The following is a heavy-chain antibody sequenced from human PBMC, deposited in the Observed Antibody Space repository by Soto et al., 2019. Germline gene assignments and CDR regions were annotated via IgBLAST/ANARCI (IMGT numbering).Heavy chain of an antibody. CDR2: TYYRSKWYN. CDR3: ASASSITIFGVARYYGMDG. Sequence: SQTLSLTCAISGDSVSSNSAAWNWIRQSPSRGLEWLGRTYYRSKWYNDYAVSVKSRITINPDTSKNQFSLQLNSVTPEDTAVYYCASASSITIFGVARYYGMDGWGQGTTVTVAS. J-gene: IGHJ6*02. D-gene: IGHD3-3*01. V-gene: IGHV6-1*01. CDR1: GDSVSSNSAA.